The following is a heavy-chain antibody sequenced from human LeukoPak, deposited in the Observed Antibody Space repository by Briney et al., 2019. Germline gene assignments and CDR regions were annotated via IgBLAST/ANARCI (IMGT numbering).Heavy chain of an antibody. J-gene: IGHJ4*02. CDR2: ISSGSSYI. CDR1: GFTCSSYS. D-gene: IGHD3-3*01. CDR3: ARGLTYYDFWDGYYPVYFDY. V-gene: IGHV3-21*01. Sequence: GGSPRLSCAASGFTCSSYSMNWVRQAPGKGLEWVSSISSGSSYIYYADSVKGRFTISRDNAKNSLYLQMNSLRAEDTAVYYCARGLTYYDFWDGYYPVYFDYWGQGTLVAVSS.